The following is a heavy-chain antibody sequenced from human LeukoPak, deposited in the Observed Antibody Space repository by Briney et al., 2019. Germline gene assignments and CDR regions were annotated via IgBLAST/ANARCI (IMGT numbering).Heavy chain of an antibody. V-gene: IGHV4-4*07. D-gene: IGHD2-2*02. J-gene: IGHJ5*02. CDR2: IYTSGST. Sequence: SETLALTCAVSGGSITRYYWNWIRQPAGKGLEWIGRIYTSGSTNYNPSLKSRVTMSVDTSKNQFSLKLSSVTAADTAVYYCARDSIVVVPAAISHWFDPWGQGTLVTVSS. CDR1: GGSITRYY. CDR3: ARDSIVVVPAAISHWFDP.